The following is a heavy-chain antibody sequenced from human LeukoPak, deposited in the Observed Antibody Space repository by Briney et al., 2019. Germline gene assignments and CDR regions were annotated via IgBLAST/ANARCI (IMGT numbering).Heavy chain of an antibody. D-gene: IGHD5-18*01. J-gene: IGHJ4*02. CDR3: ARGYNYYAY. V-gene: IGHV3-66*01. Sequence: GGSLRLSCAASEFTVSSNYMTWVRQAPGKRLEWVSIIYGGGSTYYADSVKGRFTISRDNSKNTLYLQMNGLRAEDTAVYYCARGYNYYAYWGQGTLVTVSS. CDR2: IYGGGST. CDR1: EFTVSSNY.